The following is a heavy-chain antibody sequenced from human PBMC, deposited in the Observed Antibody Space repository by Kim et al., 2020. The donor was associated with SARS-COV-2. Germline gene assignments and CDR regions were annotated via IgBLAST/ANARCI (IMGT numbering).Heavy chain of an antibody. D-gene: IGHD3-10*01. J-gene: IGHJ6*02. CDR1: GGSFSGYY. CDR3: ARDSRNPYGSGSYYYYYYYGMDV. Sequence: SETLSLTCAVYGGSFSGYYWSWIRQPPGKGLEWIGEINHSGSTNYNPSLKSRVTISVDTSKNQFSLKLSSVTAADTAVYYCARDSRNPYGSGSYYYYYYYGMDVWGQGTTVTVSS. V-gene: IGHV4-34*01. CDR2: INHSGST.